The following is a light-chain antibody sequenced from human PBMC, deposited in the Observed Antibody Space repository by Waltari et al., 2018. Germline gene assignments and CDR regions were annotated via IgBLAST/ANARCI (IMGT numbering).Light chain of an antibody. CDR2: DAS. CDR3: QQYENFPYS. V-gene: IGKV1-33*01. Sequence: DVQLTQSPSSLSASVGDRITITCQASQDIYNYLNLFQQKPGKAPKLLIYDASNLETGVPSRFSGSRSGTDFTFTISSLQPEDVATYYCQQYENFPYSFGQGTKLEIK. J-gene: IGKJ2*03. CDR1: QDIYNY.